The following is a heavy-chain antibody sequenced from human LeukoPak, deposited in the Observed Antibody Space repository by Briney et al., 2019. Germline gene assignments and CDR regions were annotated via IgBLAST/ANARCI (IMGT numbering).Heavy chain of an antibody. CDR1: GFTFSSYG. J-gene: IGHJ6*03. V-gene: IGHV3-30*02. Sequence: SGGSLRLSCTASGFTFSSYGMHWVRQAPGMRLEWVAFIRYDGTNKYYADSVKGRFTISRDNSKNTLYLQMNSLRSEDTAVYYCAKLPDYYDSSAYMDVWGKGTTVTISS. CDR2: IRYDGTNK. CDR3: AKLPDYYDSSAYMDV. D-gene: IGHD3-22*01.